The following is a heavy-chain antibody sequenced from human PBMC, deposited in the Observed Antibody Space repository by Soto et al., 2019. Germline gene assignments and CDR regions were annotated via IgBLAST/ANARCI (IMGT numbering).Heavy chain of an antibody. D-gene: IGHD1-1*01. Sequence: KGLEWVSVISGSGISICYADSVKGRFTISRDNSKDTLYLQMNSLRDEDTAVYYCAFFFQAEDGIRGTVPVSAFLLNRSSDL. J-gene: IGHJ2*01. CDR3: AFFFQAEDGIRGTVPVSAFLLNRSSDL. CDR2: ISGSGISI. V-gene: IGHV3-23*01.